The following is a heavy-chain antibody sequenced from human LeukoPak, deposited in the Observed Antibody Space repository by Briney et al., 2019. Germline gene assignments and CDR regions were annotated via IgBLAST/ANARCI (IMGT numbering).Heavy chain of an antibody. CDR1: GFTFSSYG. J-gene: IGHJ3*02. V-gene: IGHV3-33*08. Sequence: GGSLRLSCAASGFTFSSYGMHWVRQAPGKGLEWVAVIFYDGRNKYYADSVKGRFTISRDNSKNTLYLQMNSLRDEDTAVYYCVRDHLWAFDIWGQGTMVTVSS. CDR2: IFYDGRNK. D-gene: IGHD3-16*01. CDR3: VRDHLWAFDI.